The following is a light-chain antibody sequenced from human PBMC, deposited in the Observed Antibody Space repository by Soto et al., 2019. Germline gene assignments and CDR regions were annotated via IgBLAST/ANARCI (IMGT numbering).Light chain of an antibody. CDR2: EVS. Sequence: QSVLTQPASVSGSPGQSITISCTGTSSDVGGYDFVSWYQQHPGKAPKLTIYEVSNRPSGVSNRFAGSKSGNTASLTISGLQAEDEADYYCSSYTSSTTLRVFGGGTKLTV. CDR1: SSDVGGYDF. V-gene: IGLV2-14*01. CDR3: SSYTSSTTLRV. J-gene: IGLJ2*01.